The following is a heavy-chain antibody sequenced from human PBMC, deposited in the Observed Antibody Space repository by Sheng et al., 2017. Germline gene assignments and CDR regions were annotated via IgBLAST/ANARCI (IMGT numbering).Heavy chain of an antibody. D-gene: IGHD2-2*01. CDR3: ARDSGYCSSTSCPIRPYYYYYMDV. V-gene: IGHV1-69*05. J-gene: IGHJ6*03. Sequence: QVQLVQSGAEVKKPGSSVKVSCKASGGTFSSYAISWVRQAPGQGLEWMGGIIPIFGTANYAQKFQGRVTITTDESTSTAYMELSSLRSEDTAVYYCARDSGYCSSTSCPIRPYYYYYMDVWGKGTTVTVSS. CDR2: IIPIFGTA. CDR1: GGTFSSYA.